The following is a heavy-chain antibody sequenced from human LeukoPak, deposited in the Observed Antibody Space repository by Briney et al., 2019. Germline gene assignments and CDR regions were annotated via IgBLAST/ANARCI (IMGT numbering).Heavy chain of an antibody. CDR3: ARGIRRSAYYYDSSGYYPPHFDY. Sequence: ASVKASCKLFGYTFTGSIMHWVGQAPGKGLEWMGWCTPTGGGQTYAPKFQGWVNMTRDTSISTAYMELRRLRSDDTAVYYCARGIRRSAYYYDSSGYYPPHFDYWGQGTLVTVSS. V-gene: IGHV1-2*04. D-gene: IGHD3-22*01. CDR2: CTPTGGG. CDR1: GYTFTGSI. J-gene: IGHJ4*02.